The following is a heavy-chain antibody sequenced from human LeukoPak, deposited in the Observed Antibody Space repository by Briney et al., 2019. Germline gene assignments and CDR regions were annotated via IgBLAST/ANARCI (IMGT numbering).Heavy chain of an antibody. J-gene: IGHJ3*02. CDR1: GGSFSGYY. CDR3: ARGLELRDAFDI. D-gene: IGHD1-7*01. V-gene: IGHV4-34*01. Sequence: SETLSLTCAVYGGSFSGYYWSWIRQPPGKGLEWIGEINHSGSTNYNPSLKSRVTISVDTSKNQFSLKLSSVTAADTAVYYCARGLELRDAFDIWGQGTMVTVSS. CDR2: INHSGST.